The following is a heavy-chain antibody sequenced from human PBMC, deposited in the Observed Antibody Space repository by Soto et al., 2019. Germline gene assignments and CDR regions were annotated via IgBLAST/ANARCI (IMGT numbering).Heavy chain of an antibody. V-gene: IGHV4-59*02. D-gene: IGHD4-4*01. J-gene: IGHJ4*02. CDR2: IDYNGRA. CDR3: ARGPDHSKVGY. CDR1: DGSVTGYC. Sequence: QVQLQESGPGLVKPSETLPLTCSVSDGSVTGYCWSWIRQPPGKGLEWIGCIDYNGRAHYNPSLTRRVTMSLDTSNNPFSLKLSSVTTTDTAVYYCARGPDHSKVGYWGQGTLVTVSS.